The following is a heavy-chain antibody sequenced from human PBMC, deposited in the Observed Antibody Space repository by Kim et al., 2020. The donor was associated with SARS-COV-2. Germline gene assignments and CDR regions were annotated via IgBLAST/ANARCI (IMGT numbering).Heavy chain of an antibody. CDR3: ARHRQSDYGDYGFDD. Sequence: SDTLSLTCTVSGGSIKNYYWSWIRQPPGKGLEWIGYVSDTGSTNYNPSLKSRLTMSVDTSKNQFSLSLTSVTSADTAVYYCARHRQSDYGDYGFDDWGQG. CDR2: VSDTGST. D-gene: IGHD4-17*01. CDR1: GGSIKNYY. J-gene: IGHJ4*02. V-gene: IGHV4-59*08.